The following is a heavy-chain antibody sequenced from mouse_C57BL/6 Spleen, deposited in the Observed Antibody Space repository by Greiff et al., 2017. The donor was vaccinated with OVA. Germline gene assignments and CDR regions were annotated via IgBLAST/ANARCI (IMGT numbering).Heavy chain of an antibody. Sequence: QVQLKQSGAELVRPGASVTLSCKASGYTFTDYEMHWVKQTPVHGLEWIGAIDPETGGTAYNQKFKGKAILTADKSSSTAYMELRSLTSEDSAVYYCTRSPYYYGTPNWYFDVWGTGTTVTVSS. J-gene: IGHJ1*03. CDR2: IDPETGGT. CDR3: TRSPYYYGTPNWYFDV. D-gene: IGHD1-1*01. CDR1: GYTFTDYE. V-gene: IGHV1-15*01.